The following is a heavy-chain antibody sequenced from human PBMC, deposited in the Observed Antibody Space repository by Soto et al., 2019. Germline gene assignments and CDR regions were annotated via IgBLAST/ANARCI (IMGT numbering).Heavy chain of an antibody. CDR3: AREGQGPYFDY. J-gene: IGHJ4*02. V-gene: IGHV3-74*01. CDR2: INSDASGT. Sequence: EVQLVESGGGLVQPGGSLRLSCAASGFTFSNYWMNWVRQAPGKGLVWVSRINSDASGTNYADSVKGRFTISRDNAKNTLYLQMNSLRAEDTDVYYGAREGQGPYFDYWGQGTLVTVSS. CDR1: GFTFSNYW.